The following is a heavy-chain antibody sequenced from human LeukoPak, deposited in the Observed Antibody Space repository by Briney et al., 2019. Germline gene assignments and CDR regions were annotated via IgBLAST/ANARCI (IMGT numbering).Heavy chain of an antibody. D-gene: IGHD4-17*01. CDR2: IKEDGSEK. CDR3: ARSPGAMTTVTTGGYNAFDI. CDR1: GFTFSSYW. J-gene: IGHJ3*02. V-gene: IGHV3-7*01. Sequence: GGSLRLSCAASGFTFSSYWMSWVRQAPGKGLEWVANIKEDGSEKYYVDSVKGRFTISRDNAKNSLYLQMNSLRAEDTAVYYCARSPGAMTTVTTGGYNAFDIWGQGTMVTVSS.